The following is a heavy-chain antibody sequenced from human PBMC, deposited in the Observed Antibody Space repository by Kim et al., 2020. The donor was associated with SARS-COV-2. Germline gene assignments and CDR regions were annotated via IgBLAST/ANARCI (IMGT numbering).Heavy chain of an antibody. V-gene: IGHV3-23*01. CDR2: ISGSGGST. CDR1: GFTFSSYA. J-gene: IGHJ4*02. D-gene: IGHD2-15*01. Sequence: GGSLRLSCAASGFTFSSYAMSWVRQAPGKGLEWVSAISGSGGSTYYADSVKGRFTISRDNSKNTLYLQMNSLRAEDTAVYYCAKDQLGGDCSGGSCYSHSHFDYWGQGTLVTVSS. CDR3: AKDQLGGDCSGGSCYSHSHFDY.